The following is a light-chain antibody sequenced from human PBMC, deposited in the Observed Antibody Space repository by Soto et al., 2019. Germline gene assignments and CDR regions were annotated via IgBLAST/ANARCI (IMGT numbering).Light chain of an antibody. Sequence: DIQMTQSPSTLSASVGDRVTITCRARHSISTWLAWYQQKPGKAPKVLISEASNLQSGVPSRFSGSGSGTEFTLTISSLQPDDIRTYYCQEYSRYFGGGTKVEIK. CDR1: HSISTW. V-gene: IGKV1-5*01. CDR3: QEYSRY. CDR2: EAS. J-gene: IGKJ4*01.